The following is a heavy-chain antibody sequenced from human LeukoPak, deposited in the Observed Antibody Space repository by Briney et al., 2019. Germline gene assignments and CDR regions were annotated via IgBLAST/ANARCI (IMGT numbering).Heavy chain of an antibody. Sequence: SETLSLTCTVSGYSISSGYYWGWIRQPPGKGLEWIGSIYHSGSTYYNPSLKSRVTISVDTSKNQFSLKLSSVTAADTAVYYCARDSSYVGATDWFDPWGQGTLVTVSS. V-gene: IGHV4-38-2*02. CDR2: IYHSGST. CDR3: ARDSSYVGATDWFDP. J-gene: IGHJ5*02. D-gene: IGHD1-26*01. CDR1: GYSISSGYY.